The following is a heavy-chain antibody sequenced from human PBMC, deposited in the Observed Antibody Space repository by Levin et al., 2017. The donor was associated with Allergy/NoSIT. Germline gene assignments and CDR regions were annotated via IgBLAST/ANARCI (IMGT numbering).Heavy chain of an antibody. Sequence: PGGSLRLSCAASGFTFSSYAMSWVRQAPGKGLEWVSAISGSGSSTYYADSVKGRFTISRDNSKNTLYVQMNSLRAEDTAVYYCTKALSSSWTKRYFDYWGQGTLVTVSS. V-gene: IGHV3-23*01. CDR1: GFTFSSYA. J-gene: IGHJ4*02. CDR2: ISGSGSST. CDR3: TKALSSSWTKRYFDY. D-gene: IGHD6-13*01.